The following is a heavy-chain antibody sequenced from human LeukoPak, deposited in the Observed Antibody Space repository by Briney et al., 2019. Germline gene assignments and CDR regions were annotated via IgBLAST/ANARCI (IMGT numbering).Heavy chain of an antibody. V-gene: IGHV1-8*01. CDR1: GYTSTSYD. CDR2: MNPNSGNT. J-gene: IGHJ5*02. Sequence: ASVKVSCKASGYTSTSYDINWVRQATGQGLEWMGWMNPNSGNTGYAQKFQGRVTMTRNTSISTAYMELSSLRSEDTAVYYCARGPYGGDWFDPWGQGTLVTVSS. CDR3: ARGPYGGDWFDP. D-gene: IGHD3-10*01.